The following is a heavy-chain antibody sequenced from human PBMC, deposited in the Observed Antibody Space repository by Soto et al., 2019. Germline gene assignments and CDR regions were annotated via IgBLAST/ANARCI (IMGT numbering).Heavy chain of an antibody. D-gene: IGHD3-16*01. Sequence: PGGSLRLSCAASGFTFSSYSMNWVRQAPGKGLEWVSSISSSSSYIYYADSVKGRFTISRDNAKNSLYLQMNSLRAEDTAVYYCAREGLLGIMITFGGVHGTYYYGMDVWGQGXTVTVSS. J-gene: IGHJ6*02. CDR2: ISSSSSYI. CDR1: GFTFSSYS. V-gene: IGHV3-21*01. CDR3: AREGLLGIMITFGGVHGTYYYGMDV.